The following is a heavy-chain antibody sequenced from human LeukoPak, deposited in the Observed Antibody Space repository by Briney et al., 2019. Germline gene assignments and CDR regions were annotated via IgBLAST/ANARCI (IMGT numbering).Heavy chain of an antibody. V-gene: IGHV1-18*01. CDR1: GYTFTSYG. CDR2: ISAHNGDT. Sequence: GASVKVSCKAPGYTFTSYGISWARQAPGQGLEWMGWISAHNGDTNYAQKFQGRVSMTTDTSTSTGYMELRSLTSDDTAVYYCARDLKRTVGATTASDYWGQGTLVTVSS. CDR3: ARDLKRTVGATTASDY. J-gene: IGHJ4*02. D-gene: IGHD1-26*01.